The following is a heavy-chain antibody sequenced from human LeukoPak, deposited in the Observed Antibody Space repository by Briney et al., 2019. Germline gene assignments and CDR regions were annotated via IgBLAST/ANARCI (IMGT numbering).Heavy chain of an antibody. Sequence: SETLSLTCAVSGYSISSGYYWGWIRQPPGKGLEWIGSIYHSGSTHHNPSLKSRVTISVDTSKNQFSLKLSSVTAADTAVYYCARSLVVPAAIGSYYFDYWGQGTLVTVSS. CDR3: ARSLVVPAAIGSYYFDY. V-gene: IGHV4-38-2*01. CDR2: IYHSGST. D-gene: IGHD2-2*01. J-gene: IGHJ4*02. CDR1: GYSISSGYY.